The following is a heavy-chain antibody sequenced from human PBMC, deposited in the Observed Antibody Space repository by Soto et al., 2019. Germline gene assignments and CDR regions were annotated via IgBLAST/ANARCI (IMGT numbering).Heavy chain of an antibody. CDR1: GYTFTSYG. V-gene: IGHV1-18*01. Sequence: QVQLVQSGAEVKKPGASVKVSCKASGYTFTSYGISWVRQAPGQGLEWMGWISAYNGNTNYAQKLQGRVTMTTDTSQSTAYMELRRLRSDHTAVYYCARMLPGLYWYFDLWGRGTLVTLSS. D-gene: IGHD2-8*01. CDR2: ISAYNGNT. CDR3: ARMLPGLYWYFDL. J-gene: IGHJ2*01.